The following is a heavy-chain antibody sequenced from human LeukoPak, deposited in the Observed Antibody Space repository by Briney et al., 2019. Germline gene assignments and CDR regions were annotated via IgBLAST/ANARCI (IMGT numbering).Heavy chain of an antibody. CDR2: IWYDGSNK. V-gene: IGHV3-33*06. D-gene: IGHD3-10*01. Sequence: GGSLRLSCAVSGFTFSSYWMTWVRQAPGKGLEGVAVIWYDGSNKYYADSVKGRYTISRDNSKNTLYLQMNSLRAEDTAVYYCAKDMVRGVIINLFDYWGQGTLVTVSS. J-gene: IGHJ4*02. CDR1: GFTFSSYW. CDR3: AKDMVRGVIINLFDY.